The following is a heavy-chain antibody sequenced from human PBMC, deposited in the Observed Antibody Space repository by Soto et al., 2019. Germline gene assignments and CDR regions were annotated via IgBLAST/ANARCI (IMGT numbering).Heavy chain of an antibody. CDR2: IYPYDSDT. CDR1: GYSFTSYW. V-gene: IGHV5-51*01. Sequence: GESLKISCKTSGYSFTSYWIGWVRQMPGEGMEWMGNIYPYDSDTRYSPSFQGQVTISADTSITTACLQWSGLRASDTAMYFCARHLVGSTRGNFDYWGQGTLVTVSS. CDR3: ARHLVGSTRGNFDY. D-gene: IGHD2-2*01. J-gene: IGHJ4*01.